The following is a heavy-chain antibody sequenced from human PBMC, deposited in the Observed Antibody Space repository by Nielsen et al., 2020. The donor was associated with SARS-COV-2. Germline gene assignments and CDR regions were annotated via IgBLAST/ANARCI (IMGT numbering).Heavy chain of an antibody. Sequence: GGSLRLSCAASGFTFSSYDMHWVRQATGKGLEWVSAIGTAGDTYYPGSVKGRFTISRENAKNSLYLQMNSLRAGDTAVYYCARVRYDSSGYYSYFDYWGQGTLVTVSS. V-gene: IGHV3-13*04. CDR2: IGTAGDT. CDR3: ARVRYDSSGYYSYFDY. D-gene: IGHD3-22*01. CDR1: GFTFSSYD. J-gene: IGHJ4*02.